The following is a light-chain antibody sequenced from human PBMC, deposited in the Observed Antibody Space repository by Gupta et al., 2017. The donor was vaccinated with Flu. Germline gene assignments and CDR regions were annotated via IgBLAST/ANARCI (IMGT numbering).Light chain of an antibody. CDR3: QQSNSTPWT. Sequence: DIQMTQSPSSLSSSVGDRITLTCPASPSITSHLNWYQQKPGEAPKLLIDAASSLKRGVPSRFSGSGAGTDFTLTISRLQPEDFATYYCQQSNSTPWTFGQGTKVEIK. CDR1: PSITSH. J-gene: IGKJ1*01. CDR2: AAS. V-gene: IGKV1-39*01.